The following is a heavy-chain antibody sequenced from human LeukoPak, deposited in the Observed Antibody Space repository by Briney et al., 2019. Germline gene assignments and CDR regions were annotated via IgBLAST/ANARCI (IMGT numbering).Heavy chain of an antibody. CDR1: GFTFSTYR. Sequence: RGGSLSLFCAASGFTFSTYRMHWVRHARGRGLVWVVVISYEGTNEYYADSVKGRFTISRDNSKNTLYLQMNSLRAEDTAVYYCAKPGERYCARGSCYFDYGGQGTLVTVSS. V-gene: IGHV3-30*18. CDR2: ISYEGTNE. J-gene: IGHJ4*02. CDR3: AKPGERYCARGSCYFDY. D-gene: IGHD2-15*01.